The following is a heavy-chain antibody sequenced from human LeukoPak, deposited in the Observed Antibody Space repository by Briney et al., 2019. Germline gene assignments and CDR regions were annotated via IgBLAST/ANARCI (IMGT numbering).Heavy chain of an antibody. J-gene: IGHJ4*02. CDR1: GFTFSSYA. CDR2: ISGSGGST. D-gene: IGHD6-13*01. Sequence: GGSLRLSCAASGFTFSSYAMSWVRQAPGKGLEWVSAISGSGGSTYYADSVEGRFTISRDNSKNTLYLQMNSLRAEDTAVYYCAKDSYSSSWYSDYWGQGTLVTVSS. CDR3: AKDSYSSSWYSDY. V-gene: IGHV3-23*01.